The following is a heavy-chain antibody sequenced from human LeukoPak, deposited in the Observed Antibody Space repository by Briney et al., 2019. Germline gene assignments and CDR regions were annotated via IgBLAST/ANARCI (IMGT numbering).Heavy chain of an antibody. CDR2: INHSGST. D-gene: IGHD3-3*01. CDR1: GYSISSGYY. CDR3: ARGSTYYDFWSGYQFVWFDP. Sequence: PSETLSLTCAVSGYSISSGYYWGWIRQPPGKGLEWIGEINHSGSTNYNPSLKSRVTISVDTSKNQFSLKLSSVTAADTAVYYCARGSTYYDFWSGYQFVWFDPWGQGTLVTVSS. V-gene: IGHV4-38-2*01. J-gene: IGHJ5*02.